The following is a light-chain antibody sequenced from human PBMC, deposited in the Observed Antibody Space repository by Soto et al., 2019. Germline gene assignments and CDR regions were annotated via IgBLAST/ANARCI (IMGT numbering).Light chain of an antibody. V-gene: IGLV2-14*01. CDR2: EVN. Sequence: QSALTQPASVSGSPGQSITISCTGTSTDVGGCNYVSWYQQHPGKAPKLMIYEVNNRPSGVSDRFSGSKSGNTASLTISGLQAEDEADYYCSSYTRSATLGVFGGGTKLTVL. CDR1: STDVGGCNY. CDR3: SSYTRSATLGV. J-gene: IGLJ3*02.